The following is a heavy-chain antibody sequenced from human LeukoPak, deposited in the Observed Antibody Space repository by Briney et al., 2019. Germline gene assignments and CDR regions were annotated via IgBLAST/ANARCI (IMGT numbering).Heavy chain of an antibody. CDR1: GFTFSSYA. J-gene: IGHJ4*02. CDR3: AKATGSEDY. CDR2: ISGSGGTT. V-gene: IGHV3-23*01. Sequence: PGGSLRLSCAASGFTFSSYAMSWVRQAPGKGLEWVSGISGSGGTTYYAVSVKGRFTISRDNSKNTLYLQMNSLRAEDTAVYYCAKATGSEDYWGQGTLVTVSS.